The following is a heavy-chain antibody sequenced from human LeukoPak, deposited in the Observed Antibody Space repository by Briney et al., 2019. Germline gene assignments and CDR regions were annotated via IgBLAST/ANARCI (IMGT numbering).Heavy chain of an antibody. CDR1: GGSISSGGYY. CDR2: IYHSGST. CDR3: AREGDTAMVRGNYYYYYYMDV. V-gene: IGHV4-30-2*01. Sequence: SETLSLTCTVSGGSISSGGYYWSWIRQPPGKGLEWIGYIYHSGSTYYNPSLKSRVTISVDRSKNQFSLKLSSVTAADTAVYYCAREGDTAMVRGNYYYYYYMDVWGKGTTVTVSS. D-gene: IGHD5-18*01. J-gene: IGHJ6*03.